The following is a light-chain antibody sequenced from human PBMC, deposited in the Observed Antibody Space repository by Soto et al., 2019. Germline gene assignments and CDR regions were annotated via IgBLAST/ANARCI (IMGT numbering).Light chain of an antibody. CDR1: QSINSY. J-gene: IGKJ1*01. CDR2: AAS. Sequence: DIQMTQSPSSQSASVGDRVTITCRASQSINSYLNWYQQKPGKAPKLLIYAASSLQSGVPSSFSGSGSETDFTLTITSLQPEDFATYYCQQNFNTPRTFGQGTKVDI. CDR3: QQNFNTPRT. V-gene: IGKV1-39*01.